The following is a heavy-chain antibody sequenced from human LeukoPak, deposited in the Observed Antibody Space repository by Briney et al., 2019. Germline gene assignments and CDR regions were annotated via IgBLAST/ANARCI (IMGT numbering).Heavy chain of an antibody. Sequence: GGSLRLSCAASGFTVSSNYMSWVSHAPGKGLEWVSAISDSGGTTYYADSVKGRFTISRDNSKNTLYLQMNSLRAEDTAVFSCARGGINWYGFDYWGQGTLVTVSS. J-gene: IGHJ4*02. CDR1: GFTVSSNY. CDR3: ARGGINWYGFDY. D-gene: IGHD1-1*01. CDR2: ISDSGGTT. V-gene: IGHV3-23*01.